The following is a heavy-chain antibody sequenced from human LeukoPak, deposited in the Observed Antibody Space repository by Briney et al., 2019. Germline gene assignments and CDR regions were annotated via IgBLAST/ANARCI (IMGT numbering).Heavy chain of an antibody. Sequence: GGSLRLSCAASGFTFSSYAMSWVRQAPGKGLEWVSAISGSGGSTYYADSVKGRFTISRDNSKNTLYLPMNSLRAEDTAVYYCAKDLGYYDSSGNDYWGQGTLVTVYS. CDR1: GFTFSSYA. CDR2: ISGSGGST. CDR3: AKDLGYYDSSGNDY. V-gene: IGHV3-23*01. D-gene: IGHD3-22*01. J-gene: IGHJ4*02.